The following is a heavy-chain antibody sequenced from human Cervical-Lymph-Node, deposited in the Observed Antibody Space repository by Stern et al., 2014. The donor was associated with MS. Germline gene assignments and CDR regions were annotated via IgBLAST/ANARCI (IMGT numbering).Heavy chain of an antibody. CDR3: ARDLSGRDDS. Sequence: VQLVQSGGGLVQPGGSLRLSCADSEFTFRTYWMHWVRQVPGKELMWVSRINEDGSTTNYADSVKGRFTISRDNGRNPLYLQMNSLRAEDTAVYYCARDLSGRDDSWGQGTLVTVSS. CDR2: INEDGSTT. J-gene: IGHJ4*02. D-gene: IGHD1-26*01. CDR1: EFTFRTYW. V-gene: IGHV3-74*01.